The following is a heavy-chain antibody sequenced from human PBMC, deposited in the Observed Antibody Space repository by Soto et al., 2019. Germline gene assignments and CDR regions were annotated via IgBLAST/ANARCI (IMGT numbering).Heavy chain of an antibody. CDR3: ATHLYDFWGGYYIGYYHYGMDV. D-gene: IGHD3-3*01. Sequence: GGSLRLSCAASGFTFSSYSMNWVRQAPGKGLEWVSSISSSSSYIYYADSVKGRFTISRDNAKNSLYLQMNSLRAEDTAVYYSATHLYDFWGGYYIGYYHYGMDVWGQGTTATVSS. J-gene: IGHJ6*02. CDR2: ISSSSSYI. V-gene: IGHV3-21*01. CDR1: GFTFSSYS.